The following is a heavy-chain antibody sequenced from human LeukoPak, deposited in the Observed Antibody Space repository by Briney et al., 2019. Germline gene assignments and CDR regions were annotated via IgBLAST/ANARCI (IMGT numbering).Heavy chain of an antibody. V-gene: IGHV4-59*11. J-gene: IGHJ5*02. CDR3: ASLLYNWFDP. Sequence: SETLSLTCTVSGGSISSHYWSWIRQPPGKGLEWIGYIYYSGSTNYNPSLKCRVTISVDTSKNQFSLKLSSVTAADTAVYYCASLLYNWFDPWGQGTLVTVSS. CDR1: GGSISSHY. D-gene: IGHD2-2*01. CDR2: IYYSGST.